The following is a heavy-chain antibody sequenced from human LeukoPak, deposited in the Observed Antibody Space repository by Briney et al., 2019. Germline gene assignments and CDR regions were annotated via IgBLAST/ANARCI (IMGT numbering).Heavy chain of an antibody. CDR1: GGSISSYY. Sequence: SETLSLTCTVSGGSISSYYWSWIRQPPGKGLEWIGYIYYSESTNYNPSLKSRVTISVDTSKNQFSLKLSSVTAADTAVYYCAREGTSRNYYYYGMDVWGQGTTVTVSS. CDR2: IYYSEST. D-gene: IGHD2-2*01. V-gene: IGHV4-59*12. CDR3: AREGTSRNYYYYGMDV. J-gene: IGHJ6*02.